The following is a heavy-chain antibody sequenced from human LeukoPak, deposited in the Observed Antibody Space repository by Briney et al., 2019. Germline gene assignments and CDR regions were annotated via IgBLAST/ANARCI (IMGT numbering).Heavy chain of an antibody. Sequence: WGSLRLSCAASGXTFSSYSVNWVRQAPGKGLEWVSSISSSSSYIYYTDSVKGRFTISRDNAKNSLYLQMNSLRAEDTAVYYYARRPYGDYGDNWFDPWGQGTLVTVSS. J-gene: IGHJ5*02. CDR1: GXTFSSYS. CDR3: ARRPYGDYGDNWFDP. CDR2: ISSSSSYI. V-gene: IGHV3-21*01. D-gene: IGHD4-17*01.